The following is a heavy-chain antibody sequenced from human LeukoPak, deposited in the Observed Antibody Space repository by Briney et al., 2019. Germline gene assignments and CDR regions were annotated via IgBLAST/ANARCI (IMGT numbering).Heavy chain of an antibody. CDR2: INPNSGGT. Sequence: ASVKVSCKASGYTFTGYYMHWVRQAPGQGLEWMGWINPNSGGTNYAQKFQGRVTMTRDTSISTAYMEPSRLRSDDTAVYYCARALYSSSWYSFDPWGQGTLVTVSS. CDR1: GYTFTGYY. V-gene: IGHV1-2*02. J-gene: IGHJ5*02. D-gene: IGHD6-13*01. CDR3: ARALYSSSWYSFDP.